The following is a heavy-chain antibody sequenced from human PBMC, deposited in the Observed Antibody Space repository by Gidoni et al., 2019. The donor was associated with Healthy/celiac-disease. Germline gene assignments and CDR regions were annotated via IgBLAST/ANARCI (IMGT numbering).Heavy chain of an antibody. CDR3: AKGVVVVVAATWWYFDL. D-gene: IGHD2-15*01. V-gene: IGHV3-23*01. Sequence: EVQLLESGGGLVQPGGSLRLSCAASGFTFSSYAMSWVRQAPGKGLEWVSAISGSGGSTYYADSVKGRFTISRDNSKNTLYLQMNSLRAEDTAVYYCAKGVVVVVAATWWYFDLWGRGTLVTVSS. J-gene: IGHJ2*01. CDR1: GFTFSSYA. CDR2: ISGSGGST.